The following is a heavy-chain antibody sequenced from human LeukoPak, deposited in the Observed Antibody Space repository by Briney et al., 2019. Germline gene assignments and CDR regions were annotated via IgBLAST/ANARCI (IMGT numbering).Heavy chain of an antibody. D-gene: IGHD1-14*01. Sequence: GGSLRLSCVASGFSFSRYWMSWVRQAPGKGLEWVANIKEYGSEQYYADSLKGRFTISRDNVKNSLYLHINSLRAEDTAVYYCARDSFETDIDYWGQGTLVTVSS. CDR1: GFSFSRYW. V-gene: IGHV3-7*01. J-gene: IGHJ4*02. CDR3: ARDSFETDIDY. CDR2: IKEYGSEQ.